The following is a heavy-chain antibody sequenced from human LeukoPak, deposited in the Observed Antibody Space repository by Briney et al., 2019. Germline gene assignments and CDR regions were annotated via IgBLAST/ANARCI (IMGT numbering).Heavy chain of an antibody. CDR2: FDPEDGET. CDR3: AIVLMVYANHDRNYYFDY. V-gene: IGHV1-24*01. Sequence: ASVKVSCKVSGYTLTELSMHWVRQAPGKGLEWMGAFDPEDGETIYAQKFQGRVTMTEDTSTDTAYMELSSLRSEDTAVYYCAIVLMVYANHDRNYYFDYWGQGTLVTVSS. D-gene: IGHD2-8*01. J-gene: IGHJ4*02. CDR1: GYTLTELS.